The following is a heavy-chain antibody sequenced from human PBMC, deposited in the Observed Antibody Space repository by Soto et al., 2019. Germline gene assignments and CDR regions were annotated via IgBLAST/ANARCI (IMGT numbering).Heavy chain of an antibody. CDR3: ARGPPFH. Sequence: PSETLSLTCAFSGGSISSGGYSWSWIRQPPGKGLEWIGYIYHSGSTYYNPSLKSRVTISVDRSKNQFSLKLSSVTAADTAVYYCARGPPFHWGQGTLVTVSS. V-gene: IGHV4-30-2*01. J-gene: IGHJ4*02. CDR2: IYHSGST. CDR1: GGSISSGGYS. D-gene: IGHD3-16*01.